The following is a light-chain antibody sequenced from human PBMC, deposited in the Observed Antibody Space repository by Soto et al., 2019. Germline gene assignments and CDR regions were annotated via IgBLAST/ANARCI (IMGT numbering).Light chain of an antibody. Sequence: DIVLTQSPGTLSSSAGERATLSCRARQTVSSCYLAWYQQKPGQAPRLLIYGASTRATGVPGRFSGSVSGTDFTLTISSLEPEDVAVYYCQQYCTTPMWTFGQGTKLEIK. CDR3: QQYCTTPMWT. J-gene: IGKJ2*02. CDR2: GAS. CDR1: QTVSSCY. V-gene: IGKV3-20*01.